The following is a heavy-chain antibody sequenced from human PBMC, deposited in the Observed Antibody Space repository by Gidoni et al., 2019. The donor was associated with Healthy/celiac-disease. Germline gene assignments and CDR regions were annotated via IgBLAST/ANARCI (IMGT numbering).Heavy chain of an antibody. Sequence: QVQLVESGGGVVQPGRSLRLSCAASGFTFSSYGMHWVRQAPGKGLEWVAVIWYDGINKYYADSVKGRFTISRDNSKNTLYLQMNSLRAEDTAVYYCARDFRPLVVITSTECGNGMDVWGQGTTVTVSS. D-gene: IGHD3-22*01. CDR1: GFTFSSYG. CDR3: ARDFRPLVVITSTECGNGMDV. V-gene: IGHV3-33*08. CDR2: IWYDGINK. J-gene: IGHJ6*02.